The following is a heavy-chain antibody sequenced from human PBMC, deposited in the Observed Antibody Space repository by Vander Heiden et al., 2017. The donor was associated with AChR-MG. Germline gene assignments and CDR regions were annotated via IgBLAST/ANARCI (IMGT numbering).Heavy chain of an antibody. CDR2: IKSKTDGGTT. CDR3: TRGGFVEGLLYVGVDY. Sequence: GSLRLSCAASGFTFSNAWMSWVRQAPGKGLEWVGRIKSKTDGGTTDYAAPVKGRVTISRDDSKNTLYLQMNSLKTEDTAVYYCTRGGFVEGLLYVGVDYWGQGTLVTVSS. V-gene: IGHV3-15*01. D-gene: IGHD3-3*01. J-gene: IGHJ4*02. CDR1: GFTFSNAW.